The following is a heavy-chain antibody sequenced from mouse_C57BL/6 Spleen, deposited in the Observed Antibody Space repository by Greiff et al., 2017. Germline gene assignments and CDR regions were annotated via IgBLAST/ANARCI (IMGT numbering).Heavy chain of an antibody. V-gene: IGHV3-6*01. CDR1: GYSITSGYY. CDR3: ARDDGYSYWYFDV. CDR2: ISYDGSN. J-gene: IGHJ1*03. Sequence: DVKLQESGPGLVKPSQSLSLTCSVTGYSITSGYYWNWIRQFPGNKLEWMGYISYDGSNNYNPSLKNRISITRDTSKNQFFLKLNSVTTEDTATYYCARDDGYSYWYFDVWGTGTTVTVSS. D-gene: IGHD2-3*01.